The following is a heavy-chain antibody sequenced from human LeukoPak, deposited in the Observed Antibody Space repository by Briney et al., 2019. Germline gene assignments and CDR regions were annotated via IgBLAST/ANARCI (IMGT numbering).Heavy chain of an antibody. CDR3: ASEGYYDILTDLYYMDV. V-gene: IGHV4-34*01. CDR2: INHSGST. CDR1: GGSFSGYY. J-gene: IGHJ6*03. D-gene: IGHD3-9*01. Sequence: SETMSLICAVYGGSFSGYYWSWIRQPPGKGLEWIGEINHSGSTNYNPSLKSRVTISVDTSKDQFSLKLSSVTAADTAVCYCASEGYYDILTDLYYMDVWGKGTTVTVSS.